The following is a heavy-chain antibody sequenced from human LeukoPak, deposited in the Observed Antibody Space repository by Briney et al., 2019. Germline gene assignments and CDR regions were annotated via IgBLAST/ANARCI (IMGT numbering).Heavy chain of an antibody. Sequence: ASVKVSRKASGYTFTGYYMHWVRQAPGQGLEWMGWINPNSGGTNYAQKFQGRVTMTRDTSISTAYMELSRLRSDDTAVYYCARAGYCSSTTCYDWFDPWGQGTLVTVSS. V-gene: IGHV1-2*02. CDR1: GYTFTGYY. CDR3: ARAGYCSSTTCYDWFDP. J-gene: IGHJ5*02. CDR2: INPNSGGT. D-gene: IGHD2-2*03.